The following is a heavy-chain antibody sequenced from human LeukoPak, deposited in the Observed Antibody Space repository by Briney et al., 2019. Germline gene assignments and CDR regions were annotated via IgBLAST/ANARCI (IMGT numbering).Heavy chain of an antibody. CDR1: GYTFTGYY. D-gene: IGHD3-22*01. Sequence: GASVKVSCTASGYTFTGYYMHWVRQAPGQGLEWMGWINPNSGGTNYAQKFQGRVTMTRDTSTSTVYMELSSLKSEDTAVYYCARVPTDHANYYDNTIGAFDIWGQGTMVTVSS. J-gene: IGHJ3*02. V-gene: IGHV1-2*02. CDR2: INPNSGGT. CDR3: ARVPTDHANYYDNTIGAFDI.